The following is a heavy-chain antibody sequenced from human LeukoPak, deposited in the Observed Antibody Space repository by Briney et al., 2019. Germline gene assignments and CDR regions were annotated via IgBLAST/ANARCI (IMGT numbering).Heavy chain of an antibody. V-gene: IGHV4-30-2*05. J-gene: IGHJ6*02. D-gene: IGHD3-10*01. CDR1: GGSISSGGYS. CDR2: IYHSGST. Sequence: SETLSLTCAVSGGSISSGGYSWSWIRQPPGKGLEWIGYIYHSGSTYYNPSLKSRVTISVDTSKNQFSLKLSSVTAADTAVYYCARDSARGVGDYGMDVWGQGTTVTVSS. CDR3: ARDSARGVGDYGMDV.